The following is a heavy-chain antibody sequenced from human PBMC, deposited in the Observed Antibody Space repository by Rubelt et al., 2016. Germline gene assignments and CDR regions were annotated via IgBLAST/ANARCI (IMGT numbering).Heavy chain of an antibody. CDR2: INHSGST. J-gene: IGHJ5*02. Sequence: QVQLQQWGAGLLKPSETLSLTCAVYGGSFSGYYWSWIRQPPGKGLEWIGEINHSGSTNYNTSLKSGVTVSVDPTKNYFFLRLSTVTGSDTAVYYLARGLARAAAAPRRLWFDPWGQGTLVTVSS. D-gene: IGHD6-25*01. CDR1: GGSFSGYY. V-gene: IGHV4-34*01. CDR3: ARGLARAAAAPRRLWFDP.